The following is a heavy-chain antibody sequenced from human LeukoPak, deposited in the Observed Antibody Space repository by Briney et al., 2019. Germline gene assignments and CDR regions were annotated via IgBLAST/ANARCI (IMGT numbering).Heavy chain of an antibody. D-gene: IGHD5-12*01. V-gene: IGHV3-21*01. Sequence: GGSLRLSCVASGLSFSSYSMNSVRQAPGKGLEWISSISGSLTHIYYADSLKGRFTVSRDNAKNSLYLQMNTLRVEDTAVYYCAIHAPGSGSLLHFEYWGQGTVVTVSS. CDR2: ISGSLTHI. CDR1: GLSFSSYS. CDR3: AIHAPGSGSLLHFEY. J-gene: IGHJ4*02.